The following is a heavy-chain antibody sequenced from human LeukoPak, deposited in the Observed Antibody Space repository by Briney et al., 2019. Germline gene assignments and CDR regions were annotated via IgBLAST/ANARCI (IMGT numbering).Heavy chain of an antibody. D-gene: IGHD3-9*01. CDR3: ARGVLRYFDWLLRGNWFDP. V-gene: IGHV4-4*02. CDR1: GGSISSSNW. Sequence: SGTLSLTCAVSGGSISSSNWWSWVRQPPGKGLEWIGEIYHSGSTNYNPSLKSRVTISVDKSKNQFSLKLSSVTAADTAVYYCARGVLRYFDWLLRGNWFDPWGQGTLVTVSS. CDR2: IYHSGST. J-gene: IGHJ5*02.